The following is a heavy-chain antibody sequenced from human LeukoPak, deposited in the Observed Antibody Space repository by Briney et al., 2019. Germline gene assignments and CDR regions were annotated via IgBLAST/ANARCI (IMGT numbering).Heavy chain of an antibody. CDR1: GFTVSSNS. CDR3: AKDPFHWGTIYFDY. Sequence: GGSLRLSCTVSGFTVSSNSMSWVRQAPGKGLVWVSRINSDGRSTSYADSVKGRFTISRDNSKSTLYLQINSLSAEDTAVYYCAKDPFHWGTIYFDYWGQGTLGTVSS. J-gene: IGHJ4*02. D-gene: IGHD7-27*01. V-gene: IGHV3-74*01. CDR2: INSDGRST.